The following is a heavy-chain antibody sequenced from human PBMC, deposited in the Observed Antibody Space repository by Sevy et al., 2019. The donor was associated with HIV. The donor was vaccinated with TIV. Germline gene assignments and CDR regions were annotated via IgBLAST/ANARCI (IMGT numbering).Heavy chain of an antibody. J-gene: IGHJ4*02. Sequence: GGSLRLSCAASAFIFSGYTMNWVRQAPGKGLEWVSSISSGSSFIYYADSLQGRFIISRDNARKSLYLQMNNLRVEDTAVYYCARVGLGDCSGTNCSPNDYWGQGTLVTVSS. V-gene: IGHV3-21*01. CDR3: ARVGLGDCSGTNCSPNDY. D-gene: IGHD2-2*01. CDR1: AFIFSGYT. CDR2: ISSGSSFI.